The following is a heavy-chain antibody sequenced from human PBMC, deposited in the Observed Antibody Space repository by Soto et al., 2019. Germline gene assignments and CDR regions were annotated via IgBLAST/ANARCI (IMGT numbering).Heavy chain of an antibody. V-gene: IGHV1-69*04. J-gene: IGHJ4*02. D-gene: IGHD2-21*01. CDR3: ARDSPPYCGGDCYSN. Sequence: GASVKVSCKASGRTFSSYTISWVRQAPGQGLEWMGRIIPILGIANYAQKFQGRVTITADKSTSTAYMELSSLRSEDTAVYYCARDSPPYCGGDCYSNWGQGTLVTVSS. CDR2: IIPILGIA. CDR1: GRTFSSYT.